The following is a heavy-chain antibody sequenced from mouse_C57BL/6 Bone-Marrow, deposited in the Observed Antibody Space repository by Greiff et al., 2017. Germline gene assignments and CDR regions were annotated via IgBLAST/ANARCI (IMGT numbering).Heavy chain of an antibody. CDR3: TREALTGKGFAY. J-gene: IGHJ3*01. Sequence: VQGVESGAELVRPGASVTLSCKASGYTFTDYEMHWVKQTPVHGLEWIGAIDPETGGTAYNQKFKGKAILTADKSSSTAYMELRSLTSEDSAVYYCTREALTGKGFAYWGQGTLVTVSA. D-gene: IGHD4-1*01. V-gene: IGHV1-15*01. CDR2: IDPETGGT. CDR1: GYTFTDYE.